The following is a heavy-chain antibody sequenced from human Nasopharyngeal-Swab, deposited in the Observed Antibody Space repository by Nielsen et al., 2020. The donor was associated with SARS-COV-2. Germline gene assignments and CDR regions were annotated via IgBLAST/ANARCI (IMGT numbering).Heavy chain of an antibody. CDR1: RFIFADYG. V-gene: IGHV3-9*01. D-gene: IGHD3-22*01. Sequence: LSLTCAASRFIFADYGMHWVRQVPGKGRGWVAGISWNSWSFGYADSATGRFTISRDNARNSLYLQMNRLRAEDSALYYCVKGWGYDGGGHIPYGGRDQWGQGTLVTVSS. CDR3: VKGWGYDGGGHIPYGGRDQ. CDR2: ISWNSWSF. J-gene: IGHJ4*02.